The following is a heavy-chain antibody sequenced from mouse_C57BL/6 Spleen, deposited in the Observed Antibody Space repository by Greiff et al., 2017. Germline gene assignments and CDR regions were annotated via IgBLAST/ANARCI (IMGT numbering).Heavy chain of an antibody. CDR3: ARDLGTTVVDWYFDV. CDR2: ISDGGSYT. CDR1: GFTFSSYA. J-gene: IGHJ1*03. V-gene: IGHV5-4*01. D-gene: IGHD1-1*01. Sequence: EVQRVESGGGLVKPGGSLKLSCAASGFTFSSYAMSWVRQTPEKRLEWVATISDGGSYTYYPDNVKGRFTISRDNAKNNLYLQMSHLKSEDTAMYYCARDLGTTVVDWYFDVWGTGTTVTVSS.